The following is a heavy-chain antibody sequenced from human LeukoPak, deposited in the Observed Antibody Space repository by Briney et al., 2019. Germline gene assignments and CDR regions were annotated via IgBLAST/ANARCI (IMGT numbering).Heavy chain of an antibody. CDR3: ARRGYCGGYCYSET. V-gene: IGHV5-51*01. D-gene: IGHD2-21*02. CDR1: GYSFTRYW. Sequence: GEALKLYCKGSGYSFTRYWIGWVRQMAGKGLEWMGMIYPGDSDTRYSPSFQGQVTISAHNSISPAYLQCTSTKASYTAMYYCARRGYCGGYCYSETWGPGTLVTASS. CDR2: IYPGDSDT. J-gene: IGHJ5*02.